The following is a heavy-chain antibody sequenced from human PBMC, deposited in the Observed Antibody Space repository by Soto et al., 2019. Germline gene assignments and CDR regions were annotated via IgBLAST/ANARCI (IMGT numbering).Heavy chain of an antibody. CDR1: GGTFSSYA. CDR2: IIPIFGTA. J-gene: IGHJ6*02. CDR3: ARTYYYILTGSGYYYGMDV. D-gene: IGHD3-9*01. V-gene: IGHV1-69*13. Sequence: SVKVSFKASGGTFSSYAISWVRQAPGQGLEWMGGIIPIFGTANYAQKFQGRVTITADESTSTAYMELSSLRSEDTAVYYCARTYYYILTGSGYYYGMDVWGQGTTVTVSS.